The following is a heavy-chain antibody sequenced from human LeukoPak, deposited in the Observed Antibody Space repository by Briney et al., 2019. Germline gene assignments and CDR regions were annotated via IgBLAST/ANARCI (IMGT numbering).Heavy chain of an antibody. CDR2: ISGDGGST. J-gene: IGHJ4*02. CDR3: ARAQYDFSYYYFDY. V-gene: IGHV3-43*02. CDR1: GFTFDDYA. Sequence: GGSLRLSCAASGFTFDDYAMHWVRQAPGKGLEWVSLISGDGGSTYYADSVKGRFTISRDNAKNSLYLQMNSLRAEDTAVYYCARAQYDFSYYYFDYWGQGTLVTVSS. D-gene: IGHD3-3*01.